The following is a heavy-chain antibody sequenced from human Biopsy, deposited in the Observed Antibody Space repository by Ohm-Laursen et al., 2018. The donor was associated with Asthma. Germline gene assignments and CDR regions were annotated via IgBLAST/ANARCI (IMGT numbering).Heavy chain of an antibody. D-gene: IGHD2-2*01. J-gene: IGHJ5*02. Sequence: SDTLSLTWAVYGGSFSGYYWSWIRQPPGKGLERIGEINHSGSTNYNPSLKSRVTISVDTSKNQFSLKLSSVTAADTAVYYCARAGQCSSTSCYNPGWFDPWGQGTLVTVSS. CDR2: INHSGST. V-gene: IGHV4-34*01. CDR1: GGSFSGYY. CDR3: ARAGQCSSTSCYNPGWFDP.